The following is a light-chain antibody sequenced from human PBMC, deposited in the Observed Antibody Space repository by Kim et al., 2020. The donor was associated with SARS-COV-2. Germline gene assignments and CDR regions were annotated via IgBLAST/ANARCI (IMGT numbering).Light chain of an antibody. J-gene: IGKJ2*01. CDR3: QHYSDWHK. Sequence: EVVMTQSPDILSVSPGEGATLSCRASQSVRTNLAWYQHKPGQAPRLLISDASTRAPGIPARFSGGGSETEFTLSISGLQSEDFAVYYCQHYSDWHKFGQGTKLEI. CDR2: DAS. CDR1: QSVRTN. V-gene: IGKV3-15*01.